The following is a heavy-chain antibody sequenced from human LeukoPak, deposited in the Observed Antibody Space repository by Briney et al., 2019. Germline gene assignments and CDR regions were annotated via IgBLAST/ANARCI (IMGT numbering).Heavy chain of an antibody. CDR1: GFTFSSYD. CDR3: AKEGTPQVSTWYDL. D-gene: IGHD3-10*01. J-gene: IGHJ5*02. Sequence: PGGSLRLSCAASGFTFSSYDMHWVRQAPGKGLEWVTVISYDGSNKYYGDSVKGRFTISRDNSKNTLYLKMNSLRAEDTAVYYCAKEGTPQVSTWYDLWGQGTQVIVSS. V-gene: IGHV3-30*18. CDR2: ISYDGSNK.